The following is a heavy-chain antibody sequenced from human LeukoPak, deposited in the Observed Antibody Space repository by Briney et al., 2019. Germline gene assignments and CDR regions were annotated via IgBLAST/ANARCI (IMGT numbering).Heavy chain of an antibody. Sequence: SETLSLTCTVSGGSTSDYYWSWIRQPPGKELEWIGYIYHSGSTTYKPSLKSRVTMSVDTSKNQFSLKLSSVTAADAAVYYCARGDFCSATSCYLRPMDVWGKGTTVTVSS. V-gene: IGHV4-59*01. CDR2: IYHSGST. CDR3: ARGDFCSATSCYLRPMDV. CDR1: GGSTSDYY. J-gene: IGHJ6*03. D-gene: IGHD2-2*01.